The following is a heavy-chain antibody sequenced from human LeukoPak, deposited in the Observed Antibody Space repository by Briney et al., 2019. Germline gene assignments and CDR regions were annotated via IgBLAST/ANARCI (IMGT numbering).Heavy chain of an antibody. D-gene: IGHD2-2*01. CDR1: GYTFTSYG. CDR2: ISAYNGNT. Sequence: ASVKVSCKASGYTFTSYGISWVRQAPGQGLEWMGWISAYNGNTNYAQKLQGRVTMTTDTSTSTAYMELRSLRSDDTAVYYCARGEVVPAATGWFDPWGQGTLVTVSS. J-gene: IGHJ5*02. CDR3: ARGEVVPAATGWFDP. V-gene: IGHV1-18*01.